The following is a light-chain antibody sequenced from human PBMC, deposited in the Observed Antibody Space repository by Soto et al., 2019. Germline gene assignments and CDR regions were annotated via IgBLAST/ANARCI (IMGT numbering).Light chain of an antibody. Sequence: QSVLTQPASVSGSPGQSITISCTGTSSDVAGYNYVSWYQQHPGKAPKLMIYDVSSRPSGVSNRFSGSKSDNTASLTISGLQAEDEADYYCSSYTSSGTLVVFGGGTKLTVL. CDR3: SSYTSSGTLVV. CDR1: SSDVAGYNY. V-gene: IGLV2-14*01. J-gene: IGLJ2*01. CDR2: DVS.